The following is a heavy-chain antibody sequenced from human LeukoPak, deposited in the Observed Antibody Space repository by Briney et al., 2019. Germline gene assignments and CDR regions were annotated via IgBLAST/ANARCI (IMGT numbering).Heavy chain of an antibody. CDR1: GFTFSSYW. CDR3: ARGYSSSYRIDY. V-gene: IGHV3-74*01. CDR2: IKTDGSST. D-gene: IGHD6-6*01. Sequence: GGSLRLSCAASGFTFSSYWMHWVRQAPGKGLVWVSRIKTDGSSTTYADSVKGRFTISRDNAKNTLYLQMNSLSAEDTAVYYCARGYSSSYRIDYWGQGTLVTVSS. J-gene: IGHJ4*02.